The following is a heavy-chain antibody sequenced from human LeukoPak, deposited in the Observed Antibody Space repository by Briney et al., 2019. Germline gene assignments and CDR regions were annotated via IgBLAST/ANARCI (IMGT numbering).Heavy chain of an antibody. D-gene: IGHD2-2*02. CDR3: ARTPIPRAGMLDN. Sequence: SETLSLTCTVSGGSISSYYWSWIRQPPRKGLEWIGYIYYGGNTNYNPSLKSRVTISIDTSNDQFSLKLTSVTAADTAVYYCARTPIPRAGMLDNWGQGTLVTVSP. V-gene: IGHV4-59*08. CDR2: IYYGGNT. CDR1: GGSISSYY. J-gene: IGHJ4*02.